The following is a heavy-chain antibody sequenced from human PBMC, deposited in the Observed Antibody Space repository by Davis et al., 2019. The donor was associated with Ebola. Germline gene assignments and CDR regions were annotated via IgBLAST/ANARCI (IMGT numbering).Heavy chain of an antibody. V-gene: IGHV3-7*01. CDR2: IKQDGSEK. J-gene: IGHJ4*02. Sequence: PGGSLRLSCAASGFTFSSYWMSWVRQAPGKGLEWVANIKQDGSEKYYVDFVKGRLTISRDNARNSVYLQLNSLRVEDTAVYYCAAGDSIAYWGQGTLVAVSS. CDR3: AAGDSIAY. D-gene: IGHD2/OR15-2a*01. CDR1: GFTFSSYW.